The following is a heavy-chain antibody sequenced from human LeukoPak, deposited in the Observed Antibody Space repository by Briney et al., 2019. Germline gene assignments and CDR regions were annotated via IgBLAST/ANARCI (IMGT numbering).Heavy chain of an antibody. CDR2: IFSTGNT. CDR1: GFAFNSYS. D-gene: IGHD5-12*01. V-gene: IGHV3-53*01. J-gene: IGHJ4*02. Sequence: GGSLRLSCAASGFAFNSYSMTWVRQAPRKGLEWVSVIFSTGNTDYADSVKGRFTISRDNSKNTLYLQMNSLRAEDTAVYYCARTRASYDDYWGQGTLVTVSS. CDR3: ARTRASYDDY.